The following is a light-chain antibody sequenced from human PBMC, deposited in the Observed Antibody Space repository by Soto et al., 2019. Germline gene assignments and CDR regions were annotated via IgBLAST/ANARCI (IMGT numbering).Light chain of an antibody. CDR3: QQRRNCQVT. V-gene: IGKV1-39*01. Sequence: DILMTHFPSSLSASVGDSATITCGASQSVSTYLNWYQQKPGKAPKLLIYAASSLQSGVPSRFNGSGFGTDFTFAISSLEPEDFAVYYCQQRRNCQVTFGHGTKVDIK. CDR2: AAS. CDR1: QSVSTY. J-gene: IGKJ1*01.